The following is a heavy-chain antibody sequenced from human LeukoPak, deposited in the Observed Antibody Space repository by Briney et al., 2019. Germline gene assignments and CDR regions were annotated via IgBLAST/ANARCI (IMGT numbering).Heavy chain of an antibody. D-gene: IGHD6-13*01. J-gene: IGHJ6*03. CDR2: INHSGST. CDR3: ARMYSSSWPIWDYYYYMDV. CDR1: GGFSSCYY. V-gene: IGHV4-34*01. Sequence: AEILFLTWAVDGGFSSCYYWCWLRQPPGKGVEWIGEINHSGSTNYNPSLKSRVTISADTSKNQSSLKLSSVTAADTAVYYCARMYSSSWPIWDYYYYMDVWGKGTTVTVSS.